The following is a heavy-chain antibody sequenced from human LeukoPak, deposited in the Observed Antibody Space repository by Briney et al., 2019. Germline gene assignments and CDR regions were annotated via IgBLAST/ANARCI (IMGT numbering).Heavy chain of an antibody. CDR1: GFTFSSYA. Sequence: GGSLRLSCSASGFTFSSYAIHWVRQAPGKGLEYVSVISTNGEYTYYADSVKGRFTISRDNSKNTLYLQMSSLRPGDTAVYYCVKGDWSSSRGDHWGQGTLVTVSS. CDR3: VKGDWSSSRGDH. V-gene: IGHV3-64D*06. J-gene: IGHJ4*02. D-gene: IGHD2-2*01. CDR2: ISTNGEYT.